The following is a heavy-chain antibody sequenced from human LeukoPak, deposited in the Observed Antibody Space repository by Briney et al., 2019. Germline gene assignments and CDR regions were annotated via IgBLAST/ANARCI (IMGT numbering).Heavy chain of an antibody. J-gene: IGHJ4*02. CDR2: ISSSSYI. D-gene: IGHD6-19*01. Sequence: PGGSLRLSCAASGFTFSSYSMNWVRQAPGKGLEWVSSISSSSYIYYADSVKGRFTISRDNAKNSLYLQMNSLRAEDTAVYYCAREVLHRNRYSSGPTVYWGQGTLVTVSS. CDR3: AREVLHRNRYSSGPTVY. V-gene: IGHV3-21*01. CDR1: GFTFSSYS.